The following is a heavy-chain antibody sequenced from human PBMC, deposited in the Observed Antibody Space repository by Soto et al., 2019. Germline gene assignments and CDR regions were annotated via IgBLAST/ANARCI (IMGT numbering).Heavy chain of an antibody. CDR1: GFAFSQYG. D-gene: IGHD6-19*01. CDR3: TKDGERGWYEYVDY. V-gene: IGHV3-23*01. J-gene: IGHJ4*01. CDR2: IRSFDYRT. Sequence: GALILSCPASGFAFSQYGMSWVRQAPGKGLEWVSSIRSFDYRTNYADSVKGRFTISRDNSTSTLSLQMNSLRAEDTAVYYCTKDGERGWYEYVDYWCPGTRVTVTS.